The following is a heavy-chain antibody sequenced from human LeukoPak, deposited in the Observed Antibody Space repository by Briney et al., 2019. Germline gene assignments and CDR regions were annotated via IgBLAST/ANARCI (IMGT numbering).Heavy chain of an antibody. CDR1: GFTFSSYE. V-gene: IGHV3-48*03. J-gene: IGHJ6*03. Sequence: PGGSLRLSCAASGFTFSSYEMNWVRQAPGKGLEWVSYISSSGSTIYYADSVKGRFTISRDNAKNSLYLQMNSLRAEDTAVYYCARVGSVYCSGGSCYAAYYYYYMDVWGKGTTVTISS. D-gene: IGHD2-15*01. CDR3: ARVGSVYCSGGSCYAAYYYYYMDV. CDR2: ISSSGSTI.